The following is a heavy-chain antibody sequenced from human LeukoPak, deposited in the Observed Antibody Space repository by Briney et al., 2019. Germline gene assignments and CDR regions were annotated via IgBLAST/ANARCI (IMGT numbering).Heavy chain of an antibody. CDR1: GFTFSSYA. J-gene: IGHJ3*02. CDR2: ISSNGGST. Sequence: GGSLRLSCSASGFTFSSYAMHWVRQAPGKGLEYVSAISSNGGSTYYADSVKGRFTISRDSSKNTLCLQMSSLRAEDTAVYYCVKAYSSGWYSSGAFDIWGQGTMVTVSS. V-gene: IGHV3-64D*06. D-gene: IGHD6-19*01. CDR3: VKAYSSGWYSSGAFDI.